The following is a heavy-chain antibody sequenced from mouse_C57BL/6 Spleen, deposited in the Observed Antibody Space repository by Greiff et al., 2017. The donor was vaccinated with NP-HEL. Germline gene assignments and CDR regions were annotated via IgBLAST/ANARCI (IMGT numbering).Heavy chain of an antibody. J-gene: IGHJ3*01. Sequence: EVQGVESGGGLVKPGGSLKLSCAASGFTFSDYGMHWVRQAPEKGLEWVAYISSGSSTFYYADTVKGRFTISRDNAKNTLFLQMTRLRSEDTAMYYCARLGTWFAYWGQGTLVTVSA. CDR1: GFTFSDYG. V-gene: IGHV5-17*01. CDR3: ARLGTWFAY. CDR2: ISSGSSTF. D-gene: IGHD4-1*01.